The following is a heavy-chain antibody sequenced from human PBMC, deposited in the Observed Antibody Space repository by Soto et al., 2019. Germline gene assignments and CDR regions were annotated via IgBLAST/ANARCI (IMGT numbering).Heavy chain of an antibody. D-gene: IGHD3-10*01. CDR1: GFTFSSYG. Sequence: QVQLVESGGGVVQPGRSLRLSCAASGFTFSSYGMHWVRQAPGKGLEWVAVISYDGSNKYYADSVKGRFTISRDNSKNTLYLQMNSLRAEDTAVYYCAKDRLYHYGSGALDYWGQGTLVTVSS. CDR3: AKDRLYHYGSGALDY. CDR2: ISYDGSNK. J-gene: IGHJ4*02. V-gene: IGHV3-30*18.